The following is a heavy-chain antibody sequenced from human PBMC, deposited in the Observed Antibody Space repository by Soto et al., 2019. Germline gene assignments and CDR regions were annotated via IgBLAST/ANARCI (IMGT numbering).Heavy chain of an antibody. CDR2: INHSGST. J-gene: IGHJ5*02. Sequence: SETLSLTCAVYGGSFSGYYWSWIRQPPGKGLGWIGEINHSGSTNYNPSLKSRVTISVDTSKNQFSLKLSSVTAADTAVYYCARGQQQHESNNWFDPWGQGTLVTVSS. D-gene: IGHD6-13*01. CDR1: GGSFSGYY. CDR3: ARGQQQHESNNWFDP. V-gene: IGHV4-34*01.